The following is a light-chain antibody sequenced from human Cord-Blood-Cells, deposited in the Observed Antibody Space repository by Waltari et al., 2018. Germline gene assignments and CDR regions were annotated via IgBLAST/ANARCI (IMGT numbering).Light chain of an antibody. CDR1: SSNIGSNY. CDR3: AAWDDSLSGRV. Sequence: QSVLTQPPSASGTPGQRVTISCSGSSSNIGSNYVYWYQQLPGTAPNLLIYRNNQRPSGVPDRFSGSKSGTSASLAISGLQSEDEADYYCAAWDDSLSGRVFGGGTKLTVL. CDR2: RNN. J-gene: IGLJ3*02. V-gene: IGLV1-47*01.